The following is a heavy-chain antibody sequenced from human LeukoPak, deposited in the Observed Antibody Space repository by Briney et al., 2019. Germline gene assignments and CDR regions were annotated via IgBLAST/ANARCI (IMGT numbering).Heavy chain of an antibody. J-gene: IGHJ4*02. D-gene: IGHD3-22*01. Sequence: GGSLRLSCAPSGFTFSSYWMHWVRQAPGKGLVWVSGISWNSGSIGYADSVKGRFTISRDNAKNSLYLQMNSLRAEDTALYYCAKDIVGYYDSSGYYSFDYWGQGTLVTVSS. V-gene: IGHV3-9*01. CDR1: GFTFSSYW. CDR2: ISWNSGSI. CDR3: AKDIVGYYDSSGYYSFDY.